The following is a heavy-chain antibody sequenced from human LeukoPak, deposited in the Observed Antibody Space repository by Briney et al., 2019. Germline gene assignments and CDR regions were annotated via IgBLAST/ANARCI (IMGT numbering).Heavy chain of an antibody. J-gene: IGHJ4*02. CDR1: GFTFSSYA. CDR2: ISGSGGST. V-gene: IGHV3-23*01. Sequence: AGGSLRLSCAASGFTFSSYAMSWVRQAPGKGLEWVSAISGSGGSTYYADSVKGRFTISRDNSKNTLYLQMNSLRAEDTAVYYCAKGQTLAVAGMIYRGQGTLVTVSS. D-gene: IGHD6-19*01. CDR3: AKGQTLAVAGMIY.